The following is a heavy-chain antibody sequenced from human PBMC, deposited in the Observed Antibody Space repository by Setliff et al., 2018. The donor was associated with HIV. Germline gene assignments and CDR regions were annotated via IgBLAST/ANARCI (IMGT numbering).Heavy chain of an antibody. D-gene: IGHD3-22*01. CDR1: GGSISSNSYS. J-gene: IGHJ3*02. V-gene: IGHV4-39*01. CDR2: IYHSGST. CDR3: ARTAIDYYESSGYYHDAFDT. Sequence: PSETLSLTCTVSGGSISSNSYSWGWIRQPPGKGLEWIGSIYHSGSTYNNPSLKSRVTISVDTSKNQFSLKLTSVTAADTAVYYCARTAIDYYESSGYYHDAFDTWGRGSMVTVPS.